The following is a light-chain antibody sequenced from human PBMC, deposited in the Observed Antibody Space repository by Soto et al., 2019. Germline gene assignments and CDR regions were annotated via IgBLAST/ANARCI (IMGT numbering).Light chain of an antibody. Sequence: EIVLTQSPATLSLSPGEGATLSCRASQSVSNYLAWYQQKPGQAPRLLIYDASNRATGIPARFSGSGSGTDFTLPISSLEPEDFAVNYCHQRSNWPLTFGGGTKVEIK. J-gene: IGKJ4*01. CDR3: HQRSNWPLT. V-gene: IGKV3-11*01. CDR2: DAS. CDR1: QSVSNY.